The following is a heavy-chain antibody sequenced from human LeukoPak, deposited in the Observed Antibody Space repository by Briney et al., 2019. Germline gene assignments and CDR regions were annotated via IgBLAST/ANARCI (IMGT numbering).Heavy chain of an antibody. CDR1: GGSFSGYY. Sequence: SETLSLTCAVYGGSFSGYYWSWIRQPPGKGLEWIGEINHSGSTNYNPSLKSRVTISVDTSKNQFSLKLSPVTAADTAVYYCARALRGSWPRPLGYWGQGTLVTVSS. J-gene: IGHJ4*02. D-gene: IGHD6-13*01. CDR3: ARALRGSWPRPLGY. CDR2: INHSGST. V-gene: IGHV4-34*01.